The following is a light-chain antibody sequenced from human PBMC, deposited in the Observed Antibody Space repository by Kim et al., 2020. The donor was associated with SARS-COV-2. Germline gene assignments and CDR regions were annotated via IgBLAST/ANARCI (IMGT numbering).Light chain of an antibody. J-gene: IGKJ1*01. CDR3: QQYNHWPRT. Sequence: ETVMTQSPVALSVSPGETATLSCRASQSVSTNLAWYQQKPGQAPRLLIYGAYVRATGFPARFSGRGSGTEFTLTISTLQSEDSAVYYCQQYNHWPRTFGQGTKVEIK. V-gene: IGKV3-15*01. CDR2: GAY. CDR1: QSVSTN.